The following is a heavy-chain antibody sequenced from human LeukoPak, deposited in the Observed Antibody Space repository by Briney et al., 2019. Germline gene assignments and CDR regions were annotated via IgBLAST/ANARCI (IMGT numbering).Heavy chain of an antibody. D-gene: IGHD3-22*01. CDR1: GYIFTAYH. CDR2: INPNHGST. J-gene: IGHJ4*02. V-gene: IGHV1-46*01. Sequence: ASVKVSCKASGYIFTAYHMHWVRQAPGQGLEWMGIINPNHGSTNYAQRFQGRVTMTRDRSTSTVYMELSSLRSEDTAVYYYARGTQIDSSVYYAGHFDYWGQGTLVTVSS. CDR3: ARGTQIDSSVYYAGHFDY.